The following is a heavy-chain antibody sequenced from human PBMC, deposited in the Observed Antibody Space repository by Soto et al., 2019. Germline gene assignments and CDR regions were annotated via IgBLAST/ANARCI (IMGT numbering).Heavy chain of an antibody. CDR2: ISSSSSTI. J-gene: IGHJ6*03. Sequence: EVQLVESGGGLVQPGGSLRLSCAASGFTFSSYSMNWFRQSPGKGLEWVSYISSSSSTIYYVDSVKGRFTISRDNAKNSLYLQMNSLRAEDTAVYYCARVGNYYYYYMDVWGKGTTVTVSS. V-gene: IGHV3-48*01. CDR1: GFTFSSYS. D-gene: IGHD6-13*01. CDR3: ARVGNYYYYYMDV.